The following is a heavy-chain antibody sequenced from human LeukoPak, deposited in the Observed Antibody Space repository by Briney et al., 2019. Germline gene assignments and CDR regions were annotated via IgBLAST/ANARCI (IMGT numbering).Heavy chain of an antibody. CDR1: GGSISSYY. J-gene: IGHJ4*02. CDR2: IYTSGST. CDR3: AGGGATNWAYYFDY. D-gene: IGHD1-26*01. Sequence: KPSETLSLTCTVSGGSISSYYWSWIRQPAGKGLEWIGRIYTSGSTNYNPSLKSRVTMSVDTSKNQFSLELCSVTAADTAVYYCAGGGATNWAYYFDYWGQGTLVTVSS. V-gene: IGHV4-4*07.